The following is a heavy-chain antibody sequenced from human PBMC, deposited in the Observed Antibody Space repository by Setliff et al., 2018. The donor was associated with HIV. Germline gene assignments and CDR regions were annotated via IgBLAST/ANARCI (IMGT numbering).Heavy chain of an antibody. D-gene: IGHD3-22*01. Sequence: TSETLSLTCTVSGGSIRSFYWSWIRQPPGKGLEWIGDIFYSGRTNYNPSLKSRVTISIDTSKSQLSLKLTSVTAADTAVYYCAREQGRSYYDSSGFDYWGQGIPVTVSS. J-gene: IGHJ4*02. CDR2: IFYSGRT. CDR3: AREQGRSYYDSSGFDY. V-gene: IGHV4-59*01. CDR1: GGSIRSFY.